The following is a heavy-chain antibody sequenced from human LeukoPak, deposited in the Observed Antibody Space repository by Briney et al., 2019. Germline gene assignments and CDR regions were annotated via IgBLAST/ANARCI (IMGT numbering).Heavy chain of an antibody. V-gene: IGHV3-30*18. CDR3: AKRPYGSGSYSDY. Sequence: PGGSLRLSCAASGFTFSSYGMHWVRQAPGKGLEWVAVISYDGSNKYYADSVKGRFTISRDNSKNTLYLQMNSLRAEDTAVYYCAKRPYGSGSYSDYWGQGTLVTVSS. J-gene: IGHJ4*02. CDR1: GFTFSSYG. D-gene: IGHD3-10*01. CDR2: ISYDGSNK.